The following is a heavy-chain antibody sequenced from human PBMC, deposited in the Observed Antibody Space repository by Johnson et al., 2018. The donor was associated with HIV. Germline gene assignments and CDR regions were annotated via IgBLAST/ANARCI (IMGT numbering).Heavy chain of an antibody. Sequence: QVQLVESGGGVVQPGRSLRLSCAASGFSFSNYAMDWVRQAPGKGLEWVAFVSSDGSNKNYADSVKGRLTISRDNSKNTVYLQMNSLRAEDTAVYYCAKDRLWFGELSDAFDIWGQGTMVTVSS. J-gene: IGHJ3*02. D-gene: IGHD3-10*01. CDR2: VSSDGSNK. CDR3: AKDRLWFGELSDAFDI. V-gene: IGHV3-30*18. CDR1: GFSFSNYA.